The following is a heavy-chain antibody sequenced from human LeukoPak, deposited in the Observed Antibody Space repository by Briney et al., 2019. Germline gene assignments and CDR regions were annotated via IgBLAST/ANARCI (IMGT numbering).Heavy chain of an antibody. CDR2: ISTCKGDT. V-gene: IGHV1-18*01. Sequence: ASVKVSCKTSGYTFTTHGISWVRQAPGQGLEWMGWISTCKGDTNYAQKFRGRLTMTTDRSTSTAYMELRSLSSDDTAVYYCARDWPTVITDYWGQGTLVTVSS. CDR1: GYTFTTHG. CDR3: ARDWPTVITDY. D-gene: IGHD4-11*01. J-gene: IGHJ4*02.